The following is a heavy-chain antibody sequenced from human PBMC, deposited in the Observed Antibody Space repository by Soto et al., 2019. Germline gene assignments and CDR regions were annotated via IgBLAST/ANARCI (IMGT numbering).Heavy chain of an antibody. V-gene: IGHV1-69*13. D-gene: IGHD4-17*01. CDR3: SRGDATKIVVTTYYGMDV. Sequence: SVKVSCKASGYTFTIYGISWVRQAPGQGLEWMGGIIPVFGTANYAQKFQGRVTITADESTSTVYMDVTSLRSEDTAVYYCSRGDATKIVVTTYYGMDVWGQGTTVTSP. J-gene: IGHJ6*02. CDR1: GYTFTIYG. CDR2: IIPVFGTA.